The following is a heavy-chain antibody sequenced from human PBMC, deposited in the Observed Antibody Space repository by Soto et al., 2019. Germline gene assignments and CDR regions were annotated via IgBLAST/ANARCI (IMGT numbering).Heavy chain of an antibody. Sequence: QVQLEQSGPEVKRPGTSVKVSCKASGGAFGRYSVSWVRQAPGQGLDWLGGVIPVFNTSNYSLKFQGRVSISADESTSTVFMELRSLPSEDTALYYCARGDEMTAVTIFEYWGQGTLVTVSS. CDR2: VIPVFNTS. D-gene: IGHD4-17*01. J-gene: IGHJ4*02. CDR3: ARGDEMTAVTIFEY. CDR1: GGAFGRYS. V-gene: IGHV1-69*01.